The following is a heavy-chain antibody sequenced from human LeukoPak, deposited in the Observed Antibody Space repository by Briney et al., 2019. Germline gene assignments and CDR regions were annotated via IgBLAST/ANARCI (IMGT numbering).Heavy chain of an antibody. CDR3: ASIVVVDAASDY. CDR2: ISSSSSYI. CDR1: GFTFSSYS. V-gene: IGHV3-21*01. J-gene: IGHJ4*02. Sequence: PGGSLRLSCAASGFTFSSYSMNWVRQAPGKGLEWVSSISSSSSYIYYADSVKGRFTISRDNAKNSLYLQMNSLRAEDTAVYYCASIVVVDAASDYWGQGTLVTVSS. D-gene: IGHD2-15*01.